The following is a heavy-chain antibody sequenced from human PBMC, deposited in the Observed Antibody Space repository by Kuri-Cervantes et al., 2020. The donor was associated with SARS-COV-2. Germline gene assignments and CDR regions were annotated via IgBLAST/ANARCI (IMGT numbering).Heavy chain of an antibody. V-gene: IGHV5-51*01. CDR3: ARARYNWNDALDY. CDR2: VYPEDSDT. Sequence: GGSLRLSCRGSGYTFSRYWIAWVRQVPGRGLEWMGIVYPEDSDTRYSPSFEGQVAISADKSGNTAYLQWSSLKASDSATYFCARARYNWNDALDYWGQGTLVTVSS. CDR1: GYTFSRYW. J-gene: IGHJ4*02. D-gene: IGHD1-20*01.